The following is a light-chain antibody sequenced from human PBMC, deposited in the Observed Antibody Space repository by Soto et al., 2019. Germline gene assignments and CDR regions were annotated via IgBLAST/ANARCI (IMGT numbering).Light chain of an antibody. CDR1: QSIGTW. J-gene: IGKJ5*01. CDR2: DAS. CDR3: QQYYNYCT. Sequence: DFQMTQSPSPLSAPAGDRVTITSRASQSIGTWLAWYKQKPGKAPNLLIYDASISQTGVPSRFTGSGSGTKFTPTISSLQPDDSATYDCQQYYNYCTFGQGTRLEIK. V-gene: IGKV1-5*01.